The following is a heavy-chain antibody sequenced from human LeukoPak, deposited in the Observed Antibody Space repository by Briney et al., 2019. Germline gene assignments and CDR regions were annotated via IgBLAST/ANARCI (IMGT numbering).Heavy chain of an antibody. CDR1: GGSMSSYY. CDR2: IYYSGDT. D-gene: IGHD6-19*01. Sequence: PSETLSLTCTVSGGSMSSYYWSWIRQPPGKGLEFIGYIYYSGDTEYNPSLKSRVTISVDTSKNQFSLNLSSVTAADTAVYYWARGGWSVDYWGQGTLVTVSS. V-gene: IGHV4-59*01. J-gene: IGHJ4*02. CDR3: ARGGWSVDY.